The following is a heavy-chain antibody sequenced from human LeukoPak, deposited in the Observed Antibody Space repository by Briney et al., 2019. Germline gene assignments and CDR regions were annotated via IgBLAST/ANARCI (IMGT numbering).Heavy chain of an antibody. Sequence: GGSLRLSCAASGLTFSSYAMTWVRRAPGKGLEWVSSLSGSGGGTWYAGAVKDRFTISRDNSNNVMYLQMNSLRAEDTAVYYCAKDRTPYSRSGGYYLGAFDLWGHGTMVTVSS. CDR1: GLTFSSYA. V-gene: IGHV3-23*01. CDR3: AKDRTPYSRSGGYYLGAFDL. D-gene: IGHD3-10*01. CDR2: LSGSGGGT. J-gene: IGHJ3*01.